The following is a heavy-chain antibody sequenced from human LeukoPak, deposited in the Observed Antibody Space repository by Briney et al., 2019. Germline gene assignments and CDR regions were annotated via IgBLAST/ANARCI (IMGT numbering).Heavy chain of an antibody. CDR1: GGTFSRHA. V-gene: IGHV1-69*05. J-gene: IGHJ4*02. D-gene: IGHD5-24*01. Sequence: GASVKLSCKSSGGTFSRHAISWVRQAPGQGLEWMGGIIPIFGTANYAQKFQGRVTITTDESTSTTYMELSSLKSEDTAVYYCARGLRDGYNYGENYFDYWGQGTLVTVSS. CDR3: ARGLRDGYNYGENYFDY. CDR2: IIPIFGTA.